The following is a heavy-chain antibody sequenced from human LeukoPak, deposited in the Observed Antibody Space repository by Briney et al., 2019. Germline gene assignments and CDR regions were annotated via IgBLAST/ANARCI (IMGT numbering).Heavy chain of an antibody. CDR1: GYTFTGYY. Sequence: ASVKVSCKASGYTFTGYYMHWVRQAPGQGLEWMGWINPNSGGTNYAQKFQGRVTMTRDTSISTAYMELSSLRSDDTAIYYCARRPHSSGWSSSITLFEHWGQGTLVTVSS. J-gene: IGHJ4*02. CDR3: ARRPHSSGWSSSITLFEH. D-gene: IGHD6-19*01. V-gene: IGHV1-2*02. CDR2: INPNSGGT.